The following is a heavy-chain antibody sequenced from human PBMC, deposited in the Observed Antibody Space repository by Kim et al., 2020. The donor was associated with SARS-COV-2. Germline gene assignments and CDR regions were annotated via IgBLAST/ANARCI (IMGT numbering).Heavy chain of an antibody. CDR2: SYYSGST. V-gene: IGHV4-39*01. Sequence: SETLSLTCTVSGGSISSSSYYWGWIRQPPGKGLEWIGSSYYSGSTYYNPSLKSRVTISVDTSKNQFSLKLSSVTAADTAVYYCARVGDILTGYRHWFDP. J-gene: IGHJ5*02. CDR1: GGSISSSSYY. CDR3: ARVGDILTGYRHWFDP. D-gene: IGHD3-9*01.